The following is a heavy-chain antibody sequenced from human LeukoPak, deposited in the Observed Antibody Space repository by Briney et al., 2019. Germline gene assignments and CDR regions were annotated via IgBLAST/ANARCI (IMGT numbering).Heavy chain of an antibody. CDR2: ISGSGGST. CDR1: GFTFSSYA. V-gene: IGHV3-23*01. Sequence: GGSLRLSCAASGFTFSSYAMSWVRQAPGKGLEWVSAISGSGGSTYYADSVKGRFTISRDNSKNTLYLQMNSLRAEDTAVYYCAKDTAHGLIRFLDRLAHHFDYWGQGTLVTVSS. J-gene: IGHJ4*02. D-gene: IGHD3-3*01. CDR3: AKDTAHGLIRFLDRLAHHFDY.